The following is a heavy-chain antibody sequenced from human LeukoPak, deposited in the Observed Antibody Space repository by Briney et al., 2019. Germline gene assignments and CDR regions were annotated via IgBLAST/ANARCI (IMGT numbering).Heavy chain of an antibody. CDR3: ATSYFYDILTGSPPVDY. CDR2: IRYDGRNK. Sequence: GGSLRLSCAASGFIFSSYGMHWVRQAPGKGLEWVAFIRYDGRNKYYADSVKGRFTISRDNSKNTLYLQMNSLRAEDTAVYYCATSYFYDILTGSPPVDYWGQGTLVTVSS. CDR1: GFIFSSYG. J-gene: IGHJ4*02. D-gene: IGHD3-9*01. V-gene: IGHV3-30*02.